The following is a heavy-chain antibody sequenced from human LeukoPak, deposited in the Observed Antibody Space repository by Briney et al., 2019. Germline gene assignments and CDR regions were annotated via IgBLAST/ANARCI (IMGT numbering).Heavy chain of an antibody. CDR1: GGSISSYY. V-gene: IGHV4-59*01. Sequence: SETLSLTCTVSGGSISSYYWSWIRQPPGKGLEWIGYIYYSGSANYNPSLKSRVTIPVDTSKNQFSLKLSSVTAADTAVYYCARGYYGSGSSHWFDPWGQGTLVTVSS. J-gene: IGHJ5*02. D-gene: IGHD3-10*01. CDR2: IYYSGSA. CDR3: ARGYYGSGSSHWFDP.